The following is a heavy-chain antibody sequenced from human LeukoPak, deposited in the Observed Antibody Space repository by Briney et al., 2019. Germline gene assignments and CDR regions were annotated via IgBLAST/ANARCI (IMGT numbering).Heavy chain of an antibody. D-gene: IGHD5-18*01. CDR2: INPSGGTT. J-gene: IGHJ4*02. V-gene: IGHV1-46*01. CDR3: AREIGPRQLHLWGSAFDY. CDR1: GYTFINYY. Sequence: GASVKVSCKASGYTFINYYMHWVRQAPGHGLEWMGIINPSGGTTSYAQNFQGRVTMTRDTSTSTVYMELSSLRSEDTAVYYCAREIGPRQLHLWGSAFDYWGQGTLVTVSS.